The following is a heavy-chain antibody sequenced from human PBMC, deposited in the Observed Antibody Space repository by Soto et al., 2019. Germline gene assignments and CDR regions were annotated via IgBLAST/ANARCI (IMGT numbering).Heavy chain of an antibody. CDR1: GFTFSTYG. CDR3: KEQLAMTVVVADYFDS. V-gene: IGHV3-30*18. Sequence: QVQLVESGGGVVQPGKSLRLSCAASGFTFSTYGIHWVRQAPGKGLEWVALISYDGGSKYYGDSVKGRFIISRDNSHNTVSLQMNSLRADDTAVCCAKEQLAMTVVVADYFDSWGQGTLVTVSS. J-gene: IGHJ4*02. D-gene: IGHD3-22*01. CDR2: ISYDGGSK.